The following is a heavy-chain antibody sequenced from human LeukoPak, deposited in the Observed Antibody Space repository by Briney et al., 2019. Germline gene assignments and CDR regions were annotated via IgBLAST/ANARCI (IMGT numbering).Heavy chain of an antibody. CDR1: GYTSTGYY. J-gene: IGHJ4*02. CDR2: INPNSGGT. D-gene: IGHD6-19*01. Sequence: ASVKVSCKASGYTSTGYYMHWVRQAPGQGLEWMGWINPNSGGTNYAQKFQGRVTMTRDTSISTAYMELSRLRSYDTAVYYCAXXXXWIGSGWYDFDYWGQGTLVTVSS. CDR3: AXXXXWIGSGWYDFDY. V-gene: IGHV1-2*02.